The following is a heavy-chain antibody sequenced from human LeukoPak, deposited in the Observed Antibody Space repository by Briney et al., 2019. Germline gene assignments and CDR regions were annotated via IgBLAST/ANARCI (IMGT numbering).Heavy chain of an antibody. CDR1: GDSISNYY. CDR3: ARAPPYYYYMDV. J-gene: IGHJ6*03. Sequence: SETLSLTCTVSGDSISNYYWSWIRQPPGKGLEWIGYISYSGSTNYSPSLKSRVTISVDTSKNQFSLKLTSVTAADTAVYYCARAPPYYYYMDVWGKGTTVTVSS. V-gene: IGHV4-59*01. CDR2: ISYSGST.